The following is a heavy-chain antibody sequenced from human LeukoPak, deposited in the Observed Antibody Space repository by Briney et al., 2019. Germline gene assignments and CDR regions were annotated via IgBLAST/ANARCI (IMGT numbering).Heavy chain of an antibody. D-gene: IGHD6-19*01. Sequence: QPGGSLKLSCAASGFTFSGSAMHWVRQAPGKGLEWVAVISYDGSNKYYADSVKGRFTISRDNSKNTLYLQLNSLRAEDTAVYYCALDRTVAGLDSWGQGTLVTVSS. CDR3: ALDRTVAGLDS. CDR1: GFTFSGSA. CDR2: ISYDGSNK. V-gene: IGHV3-30*04. J-gene: IGHJ4*02.